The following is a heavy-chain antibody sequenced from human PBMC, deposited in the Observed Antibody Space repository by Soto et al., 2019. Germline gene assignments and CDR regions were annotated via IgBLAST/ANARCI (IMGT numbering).Heavy chain of an antibody. D-gene: IGHD4-17*01. Sequence: ASVKVSCKASGYTFTSYGISWVRQAPGQGLEWMGWISAYNGNTNYAQKLQGRVAMTTDTSTSTAYMELRSLRSDDTAVYYCARASVFPSEDYGDYVPGDNWFDPWGQGTLVTVSS. V-gene: IGHV1-18*01. CDR1: GYTFTSYG. J-gene: IGHJ5*02. CDR3: ARASVFPSEDYGDYVPGDNWFDP. CDR2: ISAYNGNT.